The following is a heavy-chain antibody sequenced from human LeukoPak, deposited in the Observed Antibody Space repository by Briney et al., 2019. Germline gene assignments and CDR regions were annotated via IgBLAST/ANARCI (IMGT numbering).Heavy chain of an antibody. J-gene: IGHJ4*02. CDR2: IYHSGST. D-gene: IGHD3-10*01. CDR1: GGSISSSNW. Sequence: SETLSLTCAVSGGSISSSNWWSWVRQPPGKGLEWIGEIYHSGSTNYNPSLKSRVTISVDKSKNQFSLKLSSVTAADTAVYYCARDEATMVRGVRRRYFDYWGQGTLATVSS. CDR3: ARDEATMVRGVRRRYFDY. V-gene: IGHV4-4*02.